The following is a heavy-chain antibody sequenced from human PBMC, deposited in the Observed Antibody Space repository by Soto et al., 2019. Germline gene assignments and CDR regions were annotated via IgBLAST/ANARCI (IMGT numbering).Heavy chain of an antibody. CDR3: ATDRRPIDAVRGTFDY. CDR1: GFTFSSYA. CDR2: AGGSGDDT. Sequence: EVQLLESGGGLVQPGGSLRLSCAASGFTFSSYALTWVRQAPGKGLEWVSGAGGSGDDTHYADSVKGRFTISRDNSKNTLYLQMNSLRAEDTALYYCATDRRPIDAVRGTFDYWGQGTRVTVSS. D-gene: IGHD1-26*01. J-gene: IGHJ4*02. V-gene: IGHV3-23*01.